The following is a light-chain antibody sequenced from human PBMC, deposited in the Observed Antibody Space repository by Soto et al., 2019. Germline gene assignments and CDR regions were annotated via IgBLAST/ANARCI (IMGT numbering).Light chain of an antibody. CDR1: QSVYSNY. V-gene: IGKV3-20*01. J-gene: IGKJ2*01. CDR3: QQYGFSPYT. CDR2: GAS. Sequence: EIVLTQSPGTLSLSPGERATLSCRASQSVYSNYLAWYQQKPGQAPRLLIYGASTTASGIPDRFSGSGSGTDFTLTITSLEPDDFAVYYRQQYGFSPYTFGQGIKLAI.